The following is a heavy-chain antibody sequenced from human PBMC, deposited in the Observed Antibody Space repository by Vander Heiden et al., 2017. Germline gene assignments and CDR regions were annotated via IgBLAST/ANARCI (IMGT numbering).Heavy chain of an antibody. D-gene: IGHD2-21*02. CDR2: IIPIYGTA. Sequence: QVQPVQPGSEAETPGSSVKVSCKASGGTFCSYAISWVRQAPGQGLEWMGGIIPIYGTANYAQKFQGRVTITADESTSTAYMELSSLRSEDTAVYYCARDRSSYCGGDCSIANAFDIWGQGTMVTVSS. CDR1: GGTFCSYA. J-gene: IGHJ3*02. CDR3: ARDRSSYCGGDCSIANAFDI. V-gene: IGHV1-69*01.